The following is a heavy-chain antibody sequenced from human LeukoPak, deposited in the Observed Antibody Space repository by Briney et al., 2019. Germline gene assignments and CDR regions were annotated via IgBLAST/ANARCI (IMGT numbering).Heavy chain of an antibody. V-gene: IGHV5-51*01. CDR1: GYSFTSYW. D-gene: IGHD2-15*01. CDR3: ARPEGYCSGGSCYAGAFDI. Sequence: GESLKISCKGSGYSFTSYWIGWVRQTPGKGLEWMGIIYPGDSDTRYSPSFQGQVTISADKSISTAYLQWSSLKASDTAMYYCARPEGYCSGGSCYAGAFDIWGQGTMVTVSS. J-gene: IGHJ3*02. CDR2: IYPGDSDT.